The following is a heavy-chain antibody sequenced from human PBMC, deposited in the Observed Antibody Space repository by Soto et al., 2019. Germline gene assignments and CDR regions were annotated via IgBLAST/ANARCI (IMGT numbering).Heavy chain of an antibody. CDR2: IKMKSEGATT. V-gene: IGHV3-15*07. J-gene: IGHJ6*02. CDR1: GFTFSNAW. CDR3: TTLGSHYYYHNFDV. Sequence: EAQLGGSGGGLVTPGGSLRLSCEASGFTFSNAWMNWVRQAPGKGLEWVGLIKMKSEGATTHYAAPVNGRFTISRDDSKKILYLQMSSLKTEDTAVYYCTTLGSHYYYHNFDVWGQGTTVAVSS.